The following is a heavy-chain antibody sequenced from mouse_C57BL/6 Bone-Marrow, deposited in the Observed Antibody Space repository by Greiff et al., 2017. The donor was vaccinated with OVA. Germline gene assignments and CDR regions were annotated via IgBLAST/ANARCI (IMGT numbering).Heavy chain of an antibody. D-gene: IGHD2-1*01. CDR1: GYAFTNYL. J-gene: IGHJ3*01. CDR2: INPGSGGT. Sequence: VQRVESGAELVRPGTSVKVSCKASGYAFTNYLIEWVKQRPGQGLEWIGVINPGSGGTNYNEKFKGKATLTADKSSSTAYMQLSSLTSEDSAVYFCAIWYPSWFAYWGQGTLVTVSA. V-gene: IGHV1-54*01. CDR3: AIWYPSWFAY.